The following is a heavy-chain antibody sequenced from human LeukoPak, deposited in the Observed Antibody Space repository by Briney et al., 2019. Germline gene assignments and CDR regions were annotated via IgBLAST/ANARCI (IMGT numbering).Heavy chain of an antibody. CDR1: GFTFSSYA. CDR3: ARDRHGSAVYNFDY. Sequence: GGSLRLSCAASGFTFSSYAMHWVRQAPGKGLEWVAVISIDGSDKHYAESVRGRFTISRDNSKNTLYLQMNSLRAEDAAVYFCARDRHGSAVYNFDYWAREPWSPSPQ. D-gene: IGHD5/OR15-5a*01. V-gene: IGHV3-30*04. J-gene: IGHJ4*02. CDR2: ISIDGSDK.